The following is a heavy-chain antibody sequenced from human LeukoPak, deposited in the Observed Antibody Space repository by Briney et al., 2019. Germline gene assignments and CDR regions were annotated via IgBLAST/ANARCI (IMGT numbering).Heavy chain of an antibody. CDR1: GFTFSSYA. J-gene: IGHJ3*02. CDR3: AKVRRITMVRGVGGAFDI. CDR2: ISGSGGST. D-gene: IGHD3-10*01. V-gene: IGHV3-23*01. Sequence: GSLRLSCAASGFTFSSYAMSWVRQAPGKGLEWVSAISGSGGSTYYADSVKGRFTISRDNSKNTLYLQMNRLTAEDTAVYYCAKVRRITMVRGVGGAFDIWGQGTMVTVSS.